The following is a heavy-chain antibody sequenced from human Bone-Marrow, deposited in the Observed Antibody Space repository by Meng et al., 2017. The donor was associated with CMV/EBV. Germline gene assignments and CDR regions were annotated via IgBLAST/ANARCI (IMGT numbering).Heavy chain of an antibody. CDR2: IIPILGIA. CDR3: AGGKQQLGPYYYYYSMDV. D-gene: IGHD6-13*01. Sequence: SSVKVSCKASGGTLSSYAISWVRQAPGPGLEWMGGIIPILGIANYAQKFQGRVTITADKSTGTAYMELSSLRSEDTAVYYWAGGKQQLGPYYYYYSMDVWGQGTTVTVSS. J-gene: IGHJ6*02. V-gene: IGHV1-69*10. CDR1: GGTLSSYA.